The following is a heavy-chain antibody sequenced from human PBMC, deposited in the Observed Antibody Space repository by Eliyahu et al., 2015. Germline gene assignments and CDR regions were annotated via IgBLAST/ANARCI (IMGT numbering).Heavy chain of an antibody. CDR2: IYYSGST. Sequence: QLQLQESGPGLVKPSETXSLPXTVPGGXXXSSSYYWGWIRQPPGKGLEWIGSIYYSGSTYYNPSLKSRVTISVDTSKXQFSLKLSSVTAADTAVYYCARDTGTSGYYYGSANYYYGMDVWGQGTTVTVSS. CDR1: GGXXXSSSYY. D-gene: IGHD3-10*01. CDR3: ARDTGTSGYYYGSANYYYGMDV. J-gene: IGHJ6*02. V-gene: IGHV4-39*07.